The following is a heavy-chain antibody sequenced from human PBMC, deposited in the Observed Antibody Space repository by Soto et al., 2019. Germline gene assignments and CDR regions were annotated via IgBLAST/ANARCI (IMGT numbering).Heavy chain of an antibody. CDR2: INHSGIT. V-gene: IGHV4-34*01. D-gene: IGHD1-1*01. J-gene: IGHJ4*02. CDR1: GGSLSGYF. CDR3: VRGPYNYNSRYFDY. Sequence: QVQLQQWGAGLLKPSETLSLTCTVSGGSLSGYFWTWIRQPPGKGLEWLAEINHSGITNYNPSVESRVSMSVDTSKNQFSLRLYSVTAADTAVYYCVRGPYNYNSRYFDYWGQGTLVTVSS.